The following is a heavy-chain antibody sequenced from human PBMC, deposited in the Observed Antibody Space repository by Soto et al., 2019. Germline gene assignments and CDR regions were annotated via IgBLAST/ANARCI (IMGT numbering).Heavy chain of an antibody. CDR2: ISYDGSNK. V-gene: IGHV3-30*18. D-gene: IGHD2-15*01. Sequence: QVQLVESGGGVVQPGRSLRLSCAASGFTFSSYGMHWVRQAPGKGLEWVAVISYDGSNKYYADSVKGRFTISRDNSKNTLYLQMNSLRAEDTAVYYCAKDPSFPNCSGVRCYSHYGMDVWGQGTTVTVSS. J-gene: IGHJ6*02. CDR3: AKDPSFPNCSGVRCYSHYGMDV. CDR1: GFTFSSYG.